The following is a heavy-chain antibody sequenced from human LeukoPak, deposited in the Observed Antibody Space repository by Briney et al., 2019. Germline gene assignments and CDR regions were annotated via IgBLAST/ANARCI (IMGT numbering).Heavy chain of an antibody. CDR3: ARYYYASAFDY. D-gene: IGHD3-10*01. J-gene: IGHJ4*02. CDR2: IRQDGGKK. Sequence: GGSLRLSCTASGFTFSSYWMTWVRQTPEKGLEWVANIRQDGGKKDYVASVKGRFTFSRDNAKNSLYLQMNSLRAEDTAVYYCARYYYASAFDYWGQGTLVTVSS. V-gene: IGHV3-7*01. CDR1: GFTFSSYW.